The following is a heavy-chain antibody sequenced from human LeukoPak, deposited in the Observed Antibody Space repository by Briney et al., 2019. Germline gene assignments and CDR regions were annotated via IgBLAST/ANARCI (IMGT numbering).Heavy chain of an antibody. V-gene: IGHV3-74*01. CDR2: INTDGSST. CDR1: GFTFSSYW. Sequence: GGSLRLSCAASGFTFSSYWIHWVRHAPGKGLVWVSRINTDGSSTSYADFVKGRFTISRDNAKNTLYLQMNSLRAEDTAVYYCARGYYGLDDYWGQGTLVTVSS. CDR3: ARGYYGLDDY. J-gene: IGHJ4*02. D-gene: IGHD4-17*01.